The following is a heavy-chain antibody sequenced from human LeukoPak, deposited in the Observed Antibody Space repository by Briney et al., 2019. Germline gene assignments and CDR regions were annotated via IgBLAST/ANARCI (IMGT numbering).Heavy chain of an antibody. J-gene: IGHJ6*03. CDR1: GFTFSSYE. V-gene: IGHV3-48*03. CDR2: ISSSGSTI. CDR3: AKDSAVADIERFYYYYMDV. Sequence: GGSLRLSCAASGFTFSSYEMNWVRQAPGKGLEWVSYISSSGSTIYYADSVKGRFTISRDNAKSSLYLQMNSLRAEDTAVYYCAKDSAVADIERFYYYYMDVWGKGTTVTVSS. D-gene: IGHD6-19*01.